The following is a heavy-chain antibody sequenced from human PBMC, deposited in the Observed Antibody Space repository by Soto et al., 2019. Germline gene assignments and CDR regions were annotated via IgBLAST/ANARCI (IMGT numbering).Heavy chain of an antibody. CDR1: GFTFTTAW. CDR2: ISSSSSYI. Sequence: GGSLRLSCAASGFTFTTAWINWVRQAPGKGLEWVSSISSSSSYIYYADSVKGRFTISRDNAKNSLYLQMNSLRAEDTAVYYCARVEKAPREWFSPNWFDLWGQGTLVTVSS. CDR3: ARVEKAPREWFSPNWFDL. D-gene: IGHD3-3*01. V-gene: IGHV3-21*04. J-gene: IGHJ5*02.